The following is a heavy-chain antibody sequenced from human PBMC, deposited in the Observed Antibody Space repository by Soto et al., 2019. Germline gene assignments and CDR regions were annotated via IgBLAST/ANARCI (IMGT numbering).Heavy chain of an antibody. CDR3: ARDRHSSDYYGMDV. CDR1: GYPFTGYG. J-gene: IGHJ6*02. V-gene: IGHV1-18*04. Sequence: XSVKVSCKASGYPFTGYGITWVRQAPGQGLEWMGWISAYNGNTNYAQKLQGRVTMTTDTSTSTAYMELRSLRSDDTAVYYCARDRHSSDYYGMDVWGQGTTVTVSS. D-gene: IGHD6-19*01. CDR2: ISAYNGNT.